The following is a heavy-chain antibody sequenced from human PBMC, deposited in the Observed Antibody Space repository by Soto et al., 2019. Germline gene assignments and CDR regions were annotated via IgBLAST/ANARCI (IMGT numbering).Heavy chain of an antibody. J-gene: IGHJ4*02. Sequence: GGSLRLSCVASGFTFSDYVMTWVRQVPGKGLEWISKISGSNNNIYYADSVQGRFTISRDNANNVLFLQMNSLRAEDTATYHCATEELCGADCYFFKHWGQGTLVTVSS. CDR1: GFTFSDYV. CDR3: ATEELCGADCYFFKH. CDR2: ISGSNNNI. V-gene: IGHV3-48*04. D-gene: IGHD2-21*02.